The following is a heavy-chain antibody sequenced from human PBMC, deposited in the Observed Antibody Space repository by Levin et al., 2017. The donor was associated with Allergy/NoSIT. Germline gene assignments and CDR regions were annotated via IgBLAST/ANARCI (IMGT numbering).Heavy chain of an antibody. CDR1: GYTFTNYY. J-gene: IGHJ2*01. V-gene: IGHV1-46*01. Sequence: ASVKVSCKASGYTFTNYYMHWVRQAPGQGLEWMGMINPSGGIASYPQKFQGRVTLTRDTSTSTVYMELSSLTSEDTAVFFCAPARDFGGYFELWGRGTLVTVSS. CDR3: APARDFGGYFEL. D-gene: IGHD3-10*01. CDR2: INPSGGIA.